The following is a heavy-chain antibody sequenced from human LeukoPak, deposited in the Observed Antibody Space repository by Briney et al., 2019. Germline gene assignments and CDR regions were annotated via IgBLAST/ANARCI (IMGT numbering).Heavy chain of an antibody. J-gene: IGHJ4*02. V-gene: IGHV3-7*01. Sequence: GGSLRLSCAASGFSFNSYSMSWVRQAPGKGLEWVANIKLDGSEKYYVDSVRGRFTISRDNAKNSLYLQMNSLRAEDTALYYCAREESLDSWGQGTLVTVSS. CDR1: GFSFNSYS. CDR3: AREESLDS. D-gene: IGHD5-24*01. CDR2: IKLDGSEK.